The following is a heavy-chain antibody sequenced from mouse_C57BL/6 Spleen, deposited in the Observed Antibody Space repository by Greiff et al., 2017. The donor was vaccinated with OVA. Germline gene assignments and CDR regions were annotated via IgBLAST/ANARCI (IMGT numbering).Heavy chain of an antibody. D-gene: IGHD3-2*02. CDR3: ARAAQATCYFDY. CDR2: ISDGGSYT. V-gene: IGHV5-4*03. J-gene: IGHJ2*01. Sequence: EVKVVESGGGLVKPGGSLKLSCAASGFTFSSYAMSWVRQTPEKRLEWVATISDGGSYTYYPDNVKGRFTISRDNAKNNLYLQMSHLKSEDTAMYYCARAAQATCYFDYWGQGTTLTVSS. CDR1: GFTFSSYA.